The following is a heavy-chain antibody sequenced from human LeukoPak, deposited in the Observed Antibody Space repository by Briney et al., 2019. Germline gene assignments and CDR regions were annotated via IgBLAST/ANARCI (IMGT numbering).Heavy chain of an antibody. Sequence: GGSLRLSCAASGFTFSDYAMHWVRQAPGRGLEWVAVISYDGSNKYSTDSVKGRFTISRDNSKNTLYLQMNSLKPEDTAVYYCSYDIDYWGQGTLVTVSS. CDR3: SYDIDY. CDR2: ISYDGSNK. V-gene: IGHV3-30*18. J-gene: IGHJ4*02. CDR1: GFTFSDYA.